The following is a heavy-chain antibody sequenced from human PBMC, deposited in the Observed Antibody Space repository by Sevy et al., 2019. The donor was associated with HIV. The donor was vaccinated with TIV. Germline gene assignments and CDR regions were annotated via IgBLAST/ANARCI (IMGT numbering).Heavy chain of an antibody. D-gene: IGHD6-13*01. CDR3: ARVASSSPSEGYYYGMDV. J-gene: IGHJ6*02. V-gene: IGHV1-8*01. CDR2: MNPNRGNT. CDR1: GYTFTSYD. Sequence: ASVKVSCKASGYTFTSYDINGVRQATGQGREWMGWMNPNRGNTGYAQKFQGRVTMTRNTSISTAYMELSSLRSEDTAVYYCARVASSSPSEGYYYGMDVWGQGTTVTVSS.